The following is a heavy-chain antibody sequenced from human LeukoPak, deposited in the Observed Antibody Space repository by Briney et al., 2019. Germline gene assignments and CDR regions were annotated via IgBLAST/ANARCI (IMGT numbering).Heavy chain of an antibody. J-gene: IGHJ6*04. CDR1: GFTFSSDG. D-gene: IGHD3-10*02. CDR3: ADLGITMIGGV. V-gene: IGHV3-7*01. Sequence: GGSLRLSCAASGFTFSSDGMSWVRQAPGKGREWGANRKQDGSEKYYVDSATGRFTISRDNDKNSLYLQMNTLRAADTAVYYCADLGITMIGGVWGKGTTVTISS. CDR2: RKQDGSEK.